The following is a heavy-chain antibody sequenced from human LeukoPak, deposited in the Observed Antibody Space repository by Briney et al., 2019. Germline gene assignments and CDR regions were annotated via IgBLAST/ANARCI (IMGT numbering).Heavy chain of an antibody. Sequence: GGSLRLSCAASGFTFSSYGMHWVRQAPGKGLEWVAFIRYDGSNKYYADSVKGRFTISRDNSKNTLYLQMNSLRAEDTAVYYCAKDDVAAADAFDIWGQGTMVTVSS. CDR1: GFTFSSYG. CDR2: IRYDGSNK. J-gene: IGHJ3*02. CDR3: AKDDVAAADAFDI. D-gene: IGHD6-13*01. V-gene: IGHV3-30*02.